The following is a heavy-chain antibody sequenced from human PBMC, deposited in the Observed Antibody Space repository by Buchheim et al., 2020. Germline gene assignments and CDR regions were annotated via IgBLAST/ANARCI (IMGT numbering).Heavy chain of an antibody. V-gene: IGHV4-4*02. D-gene: IGHD4-17*01. CDR1: GRSISGSNW. Sequence: QVQLQESGAGLVKPSGTLSLTCAVSGRSISGSNWWSWVRQPPGKGLEWIGEIYDNGNTNYNPSLKSRLTISVETSKNQFSLKLNSVTAADTAVYYCARSHDYGDYGWFDPWGQGTL. CDR2: IYDNGNT. CDR3: ARSHDYGDYGWFDP. J-gene: IGHJ5*02.